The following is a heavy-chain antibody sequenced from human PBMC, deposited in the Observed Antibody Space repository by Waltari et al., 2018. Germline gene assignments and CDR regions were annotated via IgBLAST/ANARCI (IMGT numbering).Heavy chain of an antibody. CDR3: TRAFVNIAARGMDV. Sequence: EVQLVESGGSLVQPGGSLRLSCIASGFTFSGHWMYWVRQAPGKGLVWVSRIDSDGRSTSYADSVKGRFTISRDNAKNTLYLKMNTLRAEDTAVYYCTRAFVNIAARGMDVWGQGTTVTVSS. J-gene: IGHJ6*02. V-gene: IGHV3-74*01. CDR2: IDSDGRST. CDR1: GFTFSGHW. D-gene: IGHD6-6*01.